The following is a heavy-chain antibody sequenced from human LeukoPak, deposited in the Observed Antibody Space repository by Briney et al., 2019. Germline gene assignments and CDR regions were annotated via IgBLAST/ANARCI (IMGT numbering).Heavy chain of an antibody. V-gene: IGHV4-61*02. Sequence: SETLSLTCTVSGYSISNGYYWSWIRQPAGKGLEWIGRIYTSGSTNYNPSLKSRVTISGDTSKNQFSLRLSSVTAADTAVYYCARASYSYDISGWVPFDYWGQGTLVTVSS. J-gene: IGHJ4*02. CDR1: GYSISNGYY. CDR3: ARASYSYDISGWVPFDY. D-gene: IGHD3-22*01. CDR2: IYTSGST.